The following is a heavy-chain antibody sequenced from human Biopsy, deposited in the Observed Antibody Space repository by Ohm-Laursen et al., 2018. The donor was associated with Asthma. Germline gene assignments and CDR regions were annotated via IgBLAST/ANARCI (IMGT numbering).Heavy chain of an antibody. D-gene: IGHD6-6*01. CDR2: IRYDGRKK. V-gene: IGHV3-30*02. J-gene: IGHJ6*02. CDR3: ARKIAARGGMGV. Sequence: SLRLSCAASGITFSTYGMHWVRQAPGKGLEWVSFIRYDGRKKTYADSVKGRFTISRDNSKNTLYLQMNSLRAEDTAVYYCARKIAARGGMGVWGQGTTVTVSS. CDR1: GITFSTYG.